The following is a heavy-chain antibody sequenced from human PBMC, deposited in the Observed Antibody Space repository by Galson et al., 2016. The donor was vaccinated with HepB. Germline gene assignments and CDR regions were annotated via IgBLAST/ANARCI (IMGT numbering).Heavy chain of an antibody. CDR2: VYSGGST. CDR1: GLTVISNY. CDR3: ARGRAYDNGWYYFDL. V-gene: IGHV3-66*01. J-gene: IGHJ4*02. Sequence: SLRLSCAASGLTVISNYMSWVRQAPGKGLEWVSVVYSGGSTYYADSVKGRFTISRDIPGNMAYLRMNSVRAEDTATYYCARGRAYDNGWYYFDLWGQGTLVAVSS. D-gene: IGHD6-19*01.